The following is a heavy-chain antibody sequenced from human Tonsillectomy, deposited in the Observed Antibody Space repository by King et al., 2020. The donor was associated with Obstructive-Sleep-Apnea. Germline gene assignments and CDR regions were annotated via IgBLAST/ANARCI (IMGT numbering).Heavy chain of an antibody. D-gene: IGHD1-14*01. CDR1: GGSISSSYYY. CDR3: ARDSQTGTLLPYFDY. V-gene: IGHV4-39*07. Sequence: LQLQESGPGLVKPSETLSLTCSVSGGSISSSYYYWGWIRQPPGKGLEWIGSASYSGSTYYNPSLRGRVSISVDTSMNQFSLILRSVTAADTGVYYCARDSQTGTLLPYFDYWGQGTLVAVSS. J-gene: IGHJ4*02. CDR2: ASYSGST.